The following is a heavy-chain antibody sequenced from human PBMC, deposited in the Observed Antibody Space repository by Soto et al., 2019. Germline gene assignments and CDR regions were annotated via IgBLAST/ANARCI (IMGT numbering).Heavy chain of an antibody. CDR1: GGSFNDYY. J-gene: IGHJ6*02. CDR3: ARNKAVGKVGGMDV. CDR2: INHRGST. D-gene: IGHD6-19*01. V-gene: IGHV4-34*01. Sequence: PSETLSLTCVVSGGSFNDYYWSWMRQSPGRGLEWIGEINHRGSTIYNPSLKSRVTIAVDTSASTAYMELSSLRSEDTAVYYWARNKAVGKVGGMDVWGQGTTVTVSS.